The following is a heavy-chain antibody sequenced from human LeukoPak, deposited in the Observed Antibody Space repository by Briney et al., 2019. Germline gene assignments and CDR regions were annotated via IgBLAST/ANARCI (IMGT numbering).Heavy chain of an antibody. CDR1: GFTFSSYA. Sequence: GGSLRLSCAASGFTFSSYAMHWVRQAPGKGLEWVSAISGRGGSTYYADSVKGRFTISRDNSKNTLYLQMNSLRAEDTAVYYCAKDAYLYYGMDVWGQGTTVTVSS. CDR3: AKDAYLYYGMDV. CDR2: ISGRGGST. V-gene: IGHV3-23*01. J-gene: IGHJ6*02.